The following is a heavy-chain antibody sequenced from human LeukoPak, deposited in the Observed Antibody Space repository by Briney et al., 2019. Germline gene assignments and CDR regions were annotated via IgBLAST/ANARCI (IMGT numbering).Heavy chain of an antibody. V-gene: IGHV3-48*02. CDR1: GFTFSTYN. CDR3: ARDRKEWNL. J-gene: IGHJ4*02. Sequence: GGSLRLSCAASGFTFSTYNMNWVRQAPGKGLEWLSYISSTSNTIYYADSVKGRFTISRDNAKNSLFLQMDSLRDEDTAVYYCARDRKEWNLWGQGTLVAVSS. D-gene: IGHD3-3*01. CDR2: ISSTSNTI.